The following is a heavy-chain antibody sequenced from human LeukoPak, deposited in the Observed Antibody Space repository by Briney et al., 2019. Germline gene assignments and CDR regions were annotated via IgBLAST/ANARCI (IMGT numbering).Heavy chain of an antibody. Sequence: GGSLRLSCAASGFTFSNYEMNWVRQPPGKGLEWVSFISSSGSTIYYADSVKGRSTISRDNAKNSLYLQMNSLRAEDTAVYYCANLGTSTIARAAWGQGTLVTVSS. D-gene: IGHD1-7*01. J-gene: IGHJ4*02. CDR2: ISSSGSTI. CDR1: GFTFSNYE. CDR3: ANLGTSTIARAA. V-gene: IGHV3-48*03.